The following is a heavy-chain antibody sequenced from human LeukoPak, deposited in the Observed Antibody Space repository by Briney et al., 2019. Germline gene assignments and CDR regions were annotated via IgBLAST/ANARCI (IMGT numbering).Heavy chain of an antibody. CDR3: TTATTVTYGAFDI. CDR2: MKIKTDGGTT. V-gene: IGHV3-15*01. CDR1: GFTLTNAS. D-gene: IGHD4-17*01. Sequence: GGSLRLSPAASGFTLTNASMSWVRQAPGEWLEWVGRMKIKTDGGTTDYAAPVKGRFTISRDDSKNTVYLQMDSLKIEDTAMYSGTTATTVTYGAFDIWGQGTMATVSS. J-gene: IGHJ3*02.